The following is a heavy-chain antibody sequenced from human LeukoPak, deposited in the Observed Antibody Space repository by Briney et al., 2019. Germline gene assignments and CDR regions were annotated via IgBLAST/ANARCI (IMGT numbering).Heavy chain of an antibody. Sequence: SETLSLTCTVSGGSISSYYWSWIRQPPGKGLEWIGYIYYSGSTNYNPSLKSRVTISVDTSKNQFSLKLSSVTAADTAVYYCARSPVGATREDYWGQGTLVTVSS. J-gene: IGHJ4*02. CDR1: GGSISSYY. CDR3: ARSPVGATREDY. D-gene: IGHD1-26*01. CDR2: IYYSGST. V-gene: IGHV4-59*08.